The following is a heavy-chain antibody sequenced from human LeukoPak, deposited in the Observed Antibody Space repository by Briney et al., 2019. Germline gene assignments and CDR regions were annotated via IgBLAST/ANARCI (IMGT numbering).Heavy chain of an antibody. CDR1: GFTFSSSG. CDR3: AKETRGSYSDY. Sequence: GGSLRLSCAASGFTFSSSGMHWVRQAPGKGLEWVAFISYDGSNRYYADSVKGRFTTSRDNSKNTLYLQMNSLRAEDTAVYYCAKETRGSYSDYWGQGTLVTVSS. V-gene: IGHV3-30*02. J-gene: IGHJ4*02. CDR2: ISYDGSNR. D-gene: IGHD5-12*01.